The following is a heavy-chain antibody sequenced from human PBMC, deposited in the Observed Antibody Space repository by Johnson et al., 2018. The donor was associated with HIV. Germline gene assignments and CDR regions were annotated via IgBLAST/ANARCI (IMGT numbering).Heavy chain of an antibody. Sequence: QVQLVESGGGVVQPGRSLRLSCAASGFTFSSYAMHWVRQAPGKGLESVAVIWYDGSNKYYEDSVRGRFTISRDNSKNTLYLQMNSLRAEDTAVYFCARDQGYNGFEPDAFDIWGRGTMVTVSS. J-gene: IGHJ3*02. V-gene: IGHV3-33*08. CDR1: GFTFSSYA. CDR3: ARDQGYNGFEPDAFDI. CDR2: IWYDGSNK. D-gene: IGHD5-12*01.